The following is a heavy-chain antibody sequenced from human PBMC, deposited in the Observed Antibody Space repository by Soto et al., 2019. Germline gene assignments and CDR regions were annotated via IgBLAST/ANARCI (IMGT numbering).Heavy chain of an antibody. D-gene: IGHD4-17*01. Sequence: PGESLKISCKGSGYSFTNYWLTWVRQMPWKGLEWVGRVDPTDSYSNYSPSFQGHVTISADKAIITAYLQWSSLKASDTAMYYCARYSEYTTATYITYHPYAMDVWGQGPTVTVSS. V-gene: IGHV5-10-1*01. CDR3: ARYSEYTTATYITYHPYAMDV. CDR2: VDPTDSYS. J-gene: IGHJ6*02. CDR1: GYSFTNYW.